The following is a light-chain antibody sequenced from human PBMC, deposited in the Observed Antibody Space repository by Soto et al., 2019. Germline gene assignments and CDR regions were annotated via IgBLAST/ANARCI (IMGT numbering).Light chain of an antibody. CDR3: QHYVERSPIT. V-gene: IGKV3-20*01. J-gene: IGKJ5*01. CDR2: GAS. CDR1: QSVSSR. Sequence: EIVMTQSPGTLSLSPGERAILSCRASQSVSSRLAWYQQKPGQAPRLLISGASSRATGIPDRFSGSGSGTDFTLTISRLEPEDFALYYCQHYVERSPITFGQGTRLEI.